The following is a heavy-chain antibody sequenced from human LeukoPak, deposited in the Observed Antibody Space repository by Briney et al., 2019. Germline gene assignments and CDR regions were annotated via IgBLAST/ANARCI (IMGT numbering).Heavy chain of an antibody. V-gene: IGHV3-30*02. J-gene: IGHJ4*02. D-gene: IGHD5-18*01. CDR2: IWYDGTNK. CDR1: GFTFRTYG. CDR3: AKDLNVDTAMVHLFDY. Sequence: GGSLRLSCSASGFTFRTYGMHWVRQAPGKGLEWVAVIWYDGTNKYYADSVKGRFTISRDNSKNTLYLQMNSLRAEDTAVYYCAKDLNVDTAMVHLFDYWGQGTLVTVSS.